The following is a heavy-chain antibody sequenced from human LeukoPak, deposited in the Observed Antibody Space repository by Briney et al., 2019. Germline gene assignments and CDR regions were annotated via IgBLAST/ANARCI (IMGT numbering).Heavy chain of an antibody. J-gene: IGHJ6*03. CDR1: GYTFASYD. CDR3: ARDPLVDTAMVYYYYYMDV. Sequence: ASVKVSCKASGYTFASYDINWVRQATGQGLEWMGWMNPNSGNTGYAQKFQGRVTMTRNTSISTAYMELSSLRSEDTAVYYCARDPLVDTAMVYYYYYMDVWGKGTTVTVSS. V-gene: IGHV1-8*01. D-gene: IGHD5-18*01. CDR2: MNPNSGNT.